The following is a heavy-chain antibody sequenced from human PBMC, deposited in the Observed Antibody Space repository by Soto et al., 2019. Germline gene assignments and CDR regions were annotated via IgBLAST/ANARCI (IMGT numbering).Heavy chain of an antibody. V-gene: IGHV1-8*01. J-gene: IGHJ3*02. CDR3: ARHGYNWNDVEAPDAFDI. CDR1: GYTFTSYD. Sequence: GASVKVSCKASGYTFTSYDINWVRQATGQGLEWMGWMNPNSGNAGYAQKYQGRVTMTRNTSISTANIKQSSLRSEDTALYYCARHGYNWNDVEAPDAFDIWGQGTMVTVSS. D-gene: IGHD1-1*01. CDR2: MNPNSGNA.